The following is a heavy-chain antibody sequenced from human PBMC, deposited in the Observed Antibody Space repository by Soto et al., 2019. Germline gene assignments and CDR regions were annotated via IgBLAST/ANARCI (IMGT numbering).Heavy chain of an antibody. V-gene: IGHV3-23*01. J-gene: IGHJ6*02. CDR3: AKHGGSSYYYGMDV. CDR1: GFTFSSYA. D-gene: IGHD1-26*01. CDR2: ISGSGGST. Sequence: GGSLRLSCAASGFTFSSYAMSWVRQAPGKGLEWVSAISGSGGSTYYADSVKGRFTISRDNSKNTLYLQMNSLRAEDTAVYYCAKHGGSSYYYGMDVWGQGTTVTVSS.